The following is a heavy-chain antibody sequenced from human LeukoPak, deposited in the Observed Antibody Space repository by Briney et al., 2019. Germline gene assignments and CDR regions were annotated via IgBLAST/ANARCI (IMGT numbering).Heavy chain of an antibody. Sequence: SETLSLTCTVSGGSISSSSCYWGWIRQPPGKGLEWIGSIYYSGSTYYNPSLKSRVTISVDTSKNQFSLKLSSLTAADTAVYYCARWYTSGWAFDFWGQGTLVTVSS. CDR2: IYYSGST. D-gene: IGHD6-19*01. CDR3: ARWYTSGWAFDF. CDR1: GGSISSSSCY. V-gene: IGHV4-39*01. J-gene: IGHJ4*02.